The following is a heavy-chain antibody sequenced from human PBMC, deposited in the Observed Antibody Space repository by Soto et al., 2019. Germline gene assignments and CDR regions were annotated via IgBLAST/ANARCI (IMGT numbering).Heavy chain of an antibody. J-gene: IGHJ5*02. CDR1: GFTFSSYW. D-gene: IGHD1-26*01. Sequence: EVQLVESGGGLVQPGGSLRLSCTASGFTFSSYWMNWVRQAPGKGLEWVGNIKEDGSEKFYVDSVKGRLTISRDNAKNSLYLDMNSLRVEDTAIYFCARDFGGPWGQGTLVTVSS. CDR3: ARDFGGP. V-gene: IGHV3-7*05. CDR2: IKEDGSEK.